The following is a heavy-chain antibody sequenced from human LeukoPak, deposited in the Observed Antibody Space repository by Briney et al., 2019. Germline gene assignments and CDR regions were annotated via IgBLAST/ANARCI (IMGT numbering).Heavy chain of an antibody. V-gene: IGHV3-30*03. D-gene: IGHD2-2*01. J-gene: IGHJ4*01. CDR2: ISYDGSNK. CDR1: GFTFSSYG. CDR3: ARDHGYCSSTSCYYFDY. Sequence: PGGSLRLSCAASGFTFSSYGMHWVRQAPGKGLEWVAVISYDGSNKYYADSVKGRFTISRDNSKNTLYLQMNSLRAEDTAVYYCARDHGYCSSTSCYYFDYWGQGTLVTVSS.